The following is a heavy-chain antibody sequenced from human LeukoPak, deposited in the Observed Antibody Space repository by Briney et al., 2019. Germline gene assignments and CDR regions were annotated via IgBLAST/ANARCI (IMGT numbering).Heavy chain of an antibody. V-gene: IGHV1-3*01. J-gene: IGHJ3*02. Sequence: GASVKVSCKASGYTFTSYAMHWVRQAPGQRLEWMGWINAGNGNTKYSQKFQGRVTMTTDTSTSTAYMELRSLRSDDTAVYYCARDIVVVPAANRGAFDIWGQGTMVTVSS. CDR3: ARDIVVVPAANRGAFDI. CDR2: INAGNGNT. D-gene: IGHD2-2*01. CDR1: GYTFTSYA.